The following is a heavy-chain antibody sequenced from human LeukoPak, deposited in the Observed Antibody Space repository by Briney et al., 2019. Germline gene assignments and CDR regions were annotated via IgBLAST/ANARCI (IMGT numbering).Heavy chain of an antibody. CDR1: GYTFTSYY. D-gene: IGHD3-22*01. J-gene: IGHJ4*02. V-gene: IGHV1-46*01. CDR2: INPSGGST. Sequence: GASVKVSCEASGYTFTSYYMHWVRQAPGQGLEWMRTINPSGGSTSYAQKFQGRVTMTTDTSTSTAYMELRSLRSDDTAVYYCARDRPYYYDSSGYYRGSVYFDYWGQGTLVTVSS. CDR3: ARDRPYYYDSSGYYRGSVYFDY.